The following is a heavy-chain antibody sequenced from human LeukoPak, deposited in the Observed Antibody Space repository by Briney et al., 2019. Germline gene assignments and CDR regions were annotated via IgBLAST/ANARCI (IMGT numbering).Heavy chain of an antibody. Sequence: SVKVSFTASAATFTSNDISWIRLPPGQGLEWMGGIIPIFGTANYAQKFQGRVTITADESTSTAYMELSSLRSEDTTVYYCAKNIVVLPAAIGCMDVWGQGTTVTVSS. CDR2: IIPIFGTA. V-gene: IGHV1-69*13. D-gene: IGHD2-2*01. J-gene: IGHJ6*02. CDR3: AKNIVVLPAAIGCMDV. CDR1: AATFTSND.